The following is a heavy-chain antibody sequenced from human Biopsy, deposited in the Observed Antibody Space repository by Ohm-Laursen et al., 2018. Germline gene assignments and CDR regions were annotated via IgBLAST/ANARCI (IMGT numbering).Heavy chain of an antibody. V-gene: IGHV3-33*01. CDR3: AGGGPHVRAGGSAFDY. J-gene: IGHJ4*02. CDR2: IWYDGTNK. CDR1: GFTFSNYG. Sequence: SLRLSCAASGFTFSNYGMHWVRQAPGKGLEWVAAIWYDGTNKYYAESVKGRLTISRDNSKNTLYLQMNSPRAEDTAVYFCAGGGPHVRAGGSAFDYWGQGTLVTVSS. D-gene: IGHD2-2*01.